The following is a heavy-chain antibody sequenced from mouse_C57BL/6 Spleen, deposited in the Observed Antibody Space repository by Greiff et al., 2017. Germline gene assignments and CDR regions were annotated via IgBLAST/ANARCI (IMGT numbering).Heavy chain of an antibody. D-gene: IGHD1-1*01. CDR3: TTNYYGSSYEAY. J-gene: IGHJ3*01. CDR2: IDPENGDT. V-gene: IGHV14-4*01. Sequence: DVQLQESGAELVRPGASVKLSCTASGFNIKDDYMHWVKQRPEQGLEWIGWIDPENGDTEYASKFQGQATITADTSSTTAYLQLSSLTSDDTAVYYCTTNYYGSSYEAYWGQGTLVTVSA. CDR1: GFNIKDDY.